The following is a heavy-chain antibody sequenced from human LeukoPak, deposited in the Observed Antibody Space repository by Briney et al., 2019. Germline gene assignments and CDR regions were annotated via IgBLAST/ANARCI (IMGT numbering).Heavy chain of an antibody. V-gene: IGHV3-9*01. Sequence: GGSLRLSCAASGFTFDDYAMHWVRQAPGKGLEWVSGISWNSGSIGYADSVKGRLTISRDNAKNSLYLQMNSLRAEDTALYYCAKDIGATIIQSYAFDIWGQGTMVTVSS. CDR2: ISWNSGSI. D-gene: IGHD1-26*01. J-gene: IGHJ3*02. CDR1: GFTFDDYA. CDR3: AKDIGATIIQSYAFDI.